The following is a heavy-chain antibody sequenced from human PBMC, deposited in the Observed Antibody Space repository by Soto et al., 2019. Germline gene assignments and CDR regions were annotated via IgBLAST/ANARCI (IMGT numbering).Heavy chain of an antibody. Sequence: QVQLVESGGGVVQPGRSLRLSCAASGFTFSSYGMHWVRQAPGKGLEWVAVIWFDGSNKYYADSVKGRFTISRDNSKNTLYLQMNSLRAEDTAVYYCAREGFVCSGGICYVGHFNWGQGTLVTVSS. V-gene: IGHV3-33*01. J-gene: IGHJ4*02. CDR1: GFTFSSYG. CDR2: IWFDGSNK. D-gene: IGHD2-15*01. CDR3: AREGFVCSGGICYVGHFN.